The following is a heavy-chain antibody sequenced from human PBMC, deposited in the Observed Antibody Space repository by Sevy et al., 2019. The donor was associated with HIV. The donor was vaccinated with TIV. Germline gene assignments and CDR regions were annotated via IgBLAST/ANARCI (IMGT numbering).Heavy chain of an antibody. V-gene: IGHV4-31*03. J-gene: IGHJ4*02. D-gene: IGHD3-10*01. CDR3: ARADPGVSGGYWEAYY. CDR2: IYYSGST. CDR1: GGSINIGGYY. Sequence: SETLSLTCTVSGGSINIGGYYWTWIRQHPGKGLEWIGYIYYSGSTDYNPSLKSRVSISRDTSKNQFSLKLSSVTAADTAVYYCARADPGVSGGYWEAYYWGQGTQVTVSS.